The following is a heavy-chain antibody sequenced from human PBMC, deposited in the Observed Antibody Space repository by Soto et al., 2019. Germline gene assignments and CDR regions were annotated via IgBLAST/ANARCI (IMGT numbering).Heavy chain of an antibody. CDR2: IYHSGST. Sequence: SETLSLTCTVSGGSISSGDYYWSWVRQPPGKGLEWIGEIYHSGSTNYNPSLKSRVTISVDKSKNQFSLKLSSVTAADTAVYYCARGVHNWFDPWGQGTLVTVSS. D-gene: IGHD3-10*01. V-gene: IGHV4-39*07. CDR1: GGSISSGDYY. CDR3: ARGVHNWFDP. J-gene: IGHJ5*02.